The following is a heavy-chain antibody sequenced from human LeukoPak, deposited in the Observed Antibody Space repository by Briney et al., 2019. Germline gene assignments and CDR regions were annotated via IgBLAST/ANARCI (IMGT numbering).Heavy chain of an antibody. CDR3: ARGRGVLLWFGESFDY. J-gene: IGHJ4*02. V-gene: IGHV1-8*01. Sequence: ASVKVSCKASGYTFTSYDINWVRQATGQGLERMGWMNPNSGNTGYAQKFQGRVTMTRYTSISTAYMELSSLRSEDTAVYYCARGRGVLLWFGESFDYWGQGTLVTVSS. CDR1: GYTFTSYD. CDR2: MNPNSGNT. D-gene: IGHD3-10*01.